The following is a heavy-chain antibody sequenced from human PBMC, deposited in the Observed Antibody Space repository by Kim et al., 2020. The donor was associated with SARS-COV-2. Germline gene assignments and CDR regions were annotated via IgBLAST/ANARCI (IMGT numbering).Heavy chain of an antibody. Sequence: ASVKVSCKASGYTFTSYGISWLRQAPGQGLEWMGWISVYNANTNYSQNLQARLTMTTDTSTSTAYMELWSLPSDDTAVYYCARDPAYASRVYAADYWGQGTRVTVSS. CDR2: ISVYNANT. V-gene: IGHV1-18*01. D-gene: IGHD3-22*01. CDR3: ARDPAYASRVYAADY. CDR1: GYTFTSYG. J-gene: IGHJ4*02.